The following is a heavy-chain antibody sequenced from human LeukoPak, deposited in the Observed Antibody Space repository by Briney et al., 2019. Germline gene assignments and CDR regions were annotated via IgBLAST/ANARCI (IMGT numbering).Heavy chain of an antibody. Sequence: GESLKISCKGSGYSFTSYWIGWVRQMPGKGLEWMGIIYPGDSDTRYSPSFQGQVTISADKSISTAYLQWSSLKASDTAMYYCARLAFNSGSYLNAFDIRGQGTMVTVSS. D-gene: IGHD1-26*01. CDR3: ARLAFNSGSYLNAFDI. V-gene: IGHV5-51*01. CDR2: IYPGDSDT. CDR1: GYSFTSYW. J-gene: IGHJ3*02.